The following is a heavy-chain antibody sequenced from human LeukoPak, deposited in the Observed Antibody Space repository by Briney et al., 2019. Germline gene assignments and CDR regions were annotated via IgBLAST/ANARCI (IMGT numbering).Heavy chain of an antibody. Sequence: PGGSLRLSCAASGFTFSSYWMTWVRQYPGKGLEWVANIKQDGSETYYADSVKGRFTIPRDNAKRSLYLQMNSLRAEDTAVYYCARDGELGSPADAFDIWGQGTMVTVSS. CDR2: IKQDGSET. CDR3: ARDGELGSPADAFDI. V-gene: IGHV3-7*01. CDR1: GFTFSSYW. D-gene: IGHD1-26*01. J-gene: IGHJ3*02.